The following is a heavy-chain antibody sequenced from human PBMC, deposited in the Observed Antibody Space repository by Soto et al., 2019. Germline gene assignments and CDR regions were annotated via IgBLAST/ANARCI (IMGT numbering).Heavy chain of an antibody. CDR3: AGAYRGGDAFDI. CDR1: GYTFTGYY. J-gene: IGHJ3*02. CDR2: INPNSGGT. Sequence: ASVKVSCKASGYTFTGYYMHWVRQAPVQGPEWMGWINPNSGGTNYAQKFQGRVTMTRDTSISTAYMELSRLRSDDTAVYYCAGAYRGGDAFDIWGQGTMVTVSS. V-gene: IGHV1-2*02. D-gene: IGHD3-16*01.